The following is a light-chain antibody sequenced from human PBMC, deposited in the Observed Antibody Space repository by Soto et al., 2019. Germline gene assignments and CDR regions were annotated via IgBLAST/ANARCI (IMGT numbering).Light chain of an antibody. J-gene: IGKJ4*01. Sequence: EIVLTQSPGTLSLSPGERATLSCRASQSVSSSYLAWYQQKPGQAPRLLIYGASSRATGIPDRFSGSGSGTDFTFTISRLEPEDFAVYYCQQYGSSPNFGGGTKVEIK. CDR2: GAS. CDR1: QSVSSSY. CDR3: QQYGSSPN. V-gene: IGKV3-20*01.